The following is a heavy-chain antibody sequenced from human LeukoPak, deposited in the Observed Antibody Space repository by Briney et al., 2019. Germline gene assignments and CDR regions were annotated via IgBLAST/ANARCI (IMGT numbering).Heavy chain of an antibody. CDR2: INPNSGGT. V-gene: IGHV1-2*06. Sequence: GASVTVSCTASGYTFTGYYMHWVRQAPGQGLEWMGRINPNSGGTNYAQKFQGRVTMTRDTSISTAYMELSRLRSDDTAVYYCASYSSGRQFDYWGQGTLVTVSS. CDR1: GYTFTGYY. CDR3: ASYSSGRQFDY. D-gene: IGHD6-19*01. J-gene: IGHJ4*02.